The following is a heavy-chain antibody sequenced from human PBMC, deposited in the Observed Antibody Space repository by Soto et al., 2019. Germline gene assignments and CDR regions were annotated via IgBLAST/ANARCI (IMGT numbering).Heavy chain of an antibody. CDR3: ARDRRYSYGHPLDY. V-gene: IGHV3-48*02. J-gene: IGHJ4*02. CDR1: GFTLSSYS. D-gene: IGHD5-18*01. CDR2: ISISSSNI. Sequence: GGSLRLSCAASGFTLSSYSMNWVRQAPGKGLEWISFISISSSNIYYSDSVKGRFTISRDNAKNSLYLQMNSLRDEDTAVYYCARDRRYSYGHPLDYWGQGTLVTVSS.